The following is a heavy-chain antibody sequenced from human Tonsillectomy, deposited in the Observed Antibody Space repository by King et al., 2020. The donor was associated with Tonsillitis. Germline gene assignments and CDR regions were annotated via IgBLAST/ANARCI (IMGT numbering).Heavy chain of an antibody. J-gene: IGHJ6*02. Sequence: VQLVESGGGVVQXGGSLRLSCAASGFTFSTYGMHWVRQAPGKGLEWVAFIRYDGSNKDYADSVKGRXIXSRDNSKNTXYLPMNSLRSEDTAVYYCAXLXYGXXXXXYYYGMDVWGQGXTVTVSS. CDR3: AXLXYGXXXXXYYYGMDV. CDR1: GFTFSTYG. V-gene: IGHV3-30*02. D-gene: IGHD4-17*01. CDR2: IRYDGSNK.